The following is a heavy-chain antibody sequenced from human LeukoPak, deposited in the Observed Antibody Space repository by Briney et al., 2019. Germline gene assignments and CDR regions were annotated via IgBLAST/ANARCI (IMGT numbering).Heavy chain of an antibody. Sequence: ASVKVSCKASGYSFTGYYLHWVRQAPGQGLEWMGWINPNSGGTNYAQKFQGRVTMTRDTSISTAYMELSGLRSDGTAVYYCARGVGATQSRYWGQGTLVTVSS. J-gene: IGHJ4*02. D-gene: IGHD1-26*01. CDR3: ARGVGATQSRY. CDR2: INPNSGGT. CDR1: GYSFTGYY. V-gene: IGHV1-2*02.